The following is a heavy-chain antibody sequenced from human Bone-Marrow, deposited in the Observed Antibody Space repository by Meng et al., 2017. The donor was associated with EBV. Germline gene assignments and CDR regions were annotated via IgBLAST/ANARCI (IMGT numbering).Heavy chain of an antibody. V-gene: IGHV1-45*02. D-gene: IGHD2-15*01. CDR2: ITPFNGNA. CDR3: ARARVASDGRGFDS. Sequence: QLQLVQSGAEVKKTGSSGKVSCKASGYTFTYRYLHWVRQAPGQALEWMGWITPFNGNANYAQKFQDRVTITRDRSMSTAYMELSSLRSEDTAIHYCARARVASDGRGFDSWGQGTLVTVSS. J-gene: IGHJ4*02. CDR1: GYTFTYRY.